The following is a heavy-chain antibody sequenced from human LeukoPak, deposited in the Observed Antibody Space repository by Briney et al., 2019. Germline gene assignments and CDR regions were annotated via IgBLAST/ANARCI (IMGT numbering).Heavy chain of an antibody. CDR2: IRSKANSYAT. D-gene: IGHD3-22*01. V-gene: IGHV3-73*01. J-gene: IGHJ3*02. CDR3: AKLGGYTTHDAFDI. Sequence: GGSLRLSCATSGFTFSGSAIHWVRQASGKGLEWVGRIRSKANSYATTDVASVRGRFSISRDDSKNTAYLQMNSLRAEDTAVYYCAKLGGYTTHDAFDIWGQGTMVTVSS. CDR1: GFTFSGSA.